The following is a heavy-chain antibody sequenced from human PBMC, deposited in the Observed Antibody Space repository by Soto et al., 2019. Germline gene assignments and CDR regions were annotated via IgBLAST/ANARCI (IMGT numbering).Heavy chain of an antibody. J-gene: IGHJ4*02. V-gene: IGHV2-5*02. CDR2: IYWDDDK. Sequence: QITLNESGPTVVRPTETLTLTCRFSGFSLTTSGVGVGWIRQSPGKAPEWLALIYWDDDKRYSASLKSRLTNTKDTSKNQVVLTVSDLDTTDTATYYCADRVLRTVFGLVTTAAIYFDFWGQGTPVGESS. D-gene: IGHD3-3*01. CDR3: ADRVLRTVFGLVTTAAIYFDF. CDR1: GFSLTTSGVG.